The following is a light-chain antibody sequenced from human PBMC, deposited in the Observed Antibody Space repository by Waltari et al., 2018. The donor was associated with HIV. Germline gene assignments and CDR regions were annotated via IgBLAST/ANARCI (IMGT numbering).Light chain of an antibody. J-gene: IGKJ5*01. V-gene: IGKV3-20*01. CDR3: QQYHTTPFT. CDR1: QTISNNY. CDR2: GAS. Sequence: IVLPQSPGPLSLSSGESATLSCRASQTISNNYLVWYHQKPGQAPRLLIYGASTRATGIPDRFSGSGSGTDFTLTITRLEPEDFAVYYCQQYHTTPFTFGQGTRLEIK.